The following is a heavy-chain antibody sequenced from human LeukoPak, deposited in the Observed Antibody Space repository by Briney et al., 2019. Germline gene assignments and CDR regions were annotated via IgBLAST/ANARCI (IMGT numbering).Heavy chain of an antibody. CDR3: ARMATIRGDGYHFDF. CDR2: IRSSGSS. J-gene: IGHJ4*02. Sequence: PSETLSLTCSVSGDSISGYYWNWIRQSPPKGLEWIANIRSSGSSNYNPSLSSRATISIDTSKNQFSLRLTSVTAADTAVYYWARMATIRGDGYHFDFWGQGTLVTVSS. CDR1: GDSISGYY. D-gene: IGHD5-24*01. V-gene: IGHV4-59*01.